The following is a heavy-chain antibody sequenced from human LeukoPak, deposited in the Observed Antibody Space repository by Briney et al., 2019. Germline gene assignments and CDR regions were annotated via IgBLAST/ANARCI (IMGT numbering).Heavy chain of an antibody. CDR3: ARDGVDDFWSGYLAEDHDAFDI. CDR2: IYTSGST. V-gene: IGHV4-4*07. Sequence: TSSETLSLTCTVSGGSISSYYWSWIRQPAGKGLEWIGRIYTSGSTNYNPSLKSRVTMSVDTSKNQFSLKLSSVTAADTAVYYCARDGVDDFWSGYLAEDHDAFDIWGQGTMITVSS. D-gene: IGHD3-3*01. J-gene: IGHJ3*02. CDR1: GGSISSYY.